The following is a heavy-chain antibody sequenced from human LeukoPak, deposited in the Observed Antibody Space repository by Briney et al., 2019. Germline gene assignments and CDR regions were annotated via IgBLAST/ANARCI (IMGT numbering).Heavy chain of an antibody. V-gene: IGHV1-46*01. CDR2: INPSGGST. CDR3: ARDGTGDAVYYYYMDV. CDR1: GYTFTSYY. D-gene: IGHD7-27*01. J-gene: IGHJ6*03. Sequence: ASVKVSCKSSGYTFTSYYMHWVRQAPGQGLEWMGVINPSGGSTSYAQKFQGRVTMTRDMSTSTVYMELSSLRSEDTAVYYCARDGTGDAVYYYYMDVWGKGTTVTVSS.